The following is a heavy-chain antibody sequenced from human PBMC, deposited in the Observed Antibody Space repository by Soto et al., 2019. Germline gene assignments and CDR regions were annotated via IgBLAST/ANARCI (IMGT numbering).Heavy chain of an antibody. J-gene: IGHJ6*02. V-gene: IGHV3-21*01. D-gene: IGHD3-10*01. CDR2: ISSSSSYI. CDR1: GFTLSSYT. CDR3: ARTSPIILLWFGEGMDV. Sequence: EVQLVESGGGLVKPGGSLSLSCAASGFTLSSYTMNWVRRAPGKGLEWVSSISSSSSYIYYADSVKGRFTISRDNAKKSLDLQMDRLRAEDTAVYYCARTSPIILLWFGEGMDVWGQGTTVTVSS.